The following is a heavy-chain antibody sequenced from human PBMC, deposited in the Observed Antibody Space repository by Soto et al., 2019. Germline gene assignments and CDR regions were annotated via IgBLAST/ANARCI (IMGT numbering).Heavy chain of an antibody. Sequence: PSETLSLTCTVSGGSISSGDYYWSWIRQPPGKGLEWIGYIYYRGSTYYNPSLKSRITMSVDTSKNQFSLKLTSVTAADTAMYYCARVGSFMNTPFAYWGQGTLVTVSS. CDR1: GGSISSGDYY. CDR2: IYYRGST. CDR3: ARVGSFMNTPFAY. V-gene: IGHV4-30-4*01. J-gene: IGHJ4*02. D-gene: IGHD3-16*01.